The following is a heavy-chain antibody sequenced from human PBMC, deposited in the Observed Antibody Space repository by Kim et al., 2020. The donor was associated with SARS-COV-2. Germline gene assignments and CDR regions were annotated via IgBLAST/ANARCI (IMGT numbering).Heavy chain of an antibody. CDR1: GFTFSNYA. CDR2: ISGSGGTT. CDR3: AYDGSGSYYTFDD. J-gene: IGHJ4*02. Sequence: GGSLRLSCAASGFTFSNYAMTWVRQAPGKGLEWVSAISGSGGTTYSADSVKGRFTISGDNSKNTLYLQMNRLSAEDTAVYYGAYDGSGSYYTFDDWGQG. V-gene: IGHV3-23*01. D-gene: IGHD3-10*01.